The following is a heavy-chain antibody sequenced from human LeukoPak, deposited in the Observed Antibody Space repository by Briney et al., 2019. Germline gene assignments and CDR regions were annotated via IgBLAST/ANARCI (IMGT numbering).Heavy chain of an antibody. Sequence: ASVKVSCKASGYTFTSYYMHWVRQAPGQGLEWMGIISPSGGSTSYAQKFQGRVTMTRDTSTSTVYMELSSLRSEDTAVYYCARDIVVVPAAPVYGMDVWGKGTTVTVSS. CDR3: ARDIVVVPAAPVYGMDV. CDR1: GYTFTSYY. V-gene: IGHV1-46*01. J-gene: IGHJ6*04. D-gene: IGHD2-2*01. CDR2: ISPSGGST.